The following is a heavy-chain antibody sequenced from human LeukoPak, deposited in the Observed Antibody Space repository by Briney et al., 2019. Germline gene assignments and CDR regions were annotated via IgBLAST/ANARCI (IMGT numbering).Heavy chain of an antibody. CDR1: GYTFTSYD. CDR2: MSTNNNNA. J-gene: IGHJ5*02. D-gene: IGHD3-16*01. CDR3: ATKITRTLYP. Sequence: ASVKVSCKASGYTFTSYDLNWVRQATGQGLEWMGWMSTNNNNAGCAQKLQGRVTMTMNTSITTAYMELSSLTSEDTAVYYCATKITRTLYPWGQGTLVTVSS. V-gene: IGHV1-8*01.